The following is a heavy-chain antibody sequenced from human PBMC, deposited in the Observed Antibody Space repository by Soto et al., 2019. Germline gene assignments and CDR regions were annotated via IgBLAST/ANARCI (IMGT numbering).Heavy chain of an antibody. Sequence: GGSLRLSCAASGFTFSSYDMHWVRQATGKGVEWVSAIGTAGDTYYPGSVKGRFTISRENAKNSLYLQMNSLRAGDTAVYYCARGPSLRYFDWLSPRSGMDVWGQGTTVTVSS. V-gene: IGHV3-13*04. CDR2: IGTAGDT. J-gene: IGHJ6*02. CDR1: GFTFSSYD. CDR3: ARGPSLRYFDWLSPRSGMDV. D-gene: IGHD3-9*01.